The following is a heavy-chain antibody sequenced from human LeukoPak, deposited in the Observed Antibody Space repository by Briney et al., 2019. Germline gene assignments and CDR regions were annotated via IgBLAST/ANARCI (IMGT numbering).Heavy chain of an antibody. D-gene: IGHD4-17*01. CDR1: GYTFTSYG. CDR2: ISAYNGNT. V-gene: IGHV1-18*04. CDR3: ARSANDYGDYEAIDYGMDV. Sequence: GASVKVSCKASGYTFTSYGISWVRQAPGQGLEWMGWISAYNGNTNYAQKLQGRVTMTTDTSTSTAYMELRSLRSDDTAVYYCARSANDYGDYEAIDYGMDVWGKGTTVTVSS. J-gene: IGHJ6*04.